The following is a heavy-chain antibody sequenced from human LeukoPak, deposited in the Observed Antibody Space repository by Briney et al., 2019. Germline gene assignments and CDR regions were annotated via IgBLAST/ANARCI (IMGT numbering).Heavy chain of an antibody. CDR1: GFTFSSYS. J-gene: IGHJ5*02. CDR3: AREEVGATTVS. Sequence: GGSLRLSCAASGFTFSSYSMNWVRQAPGKGLEWVSYISSSSSTIYYADSVKGRLTISRDNAKNSLYLQMNSLRAEDTVVYYCAREEVGATTVSWGQGTLVTVSS. V-gene: IGHV3-48*01. CDR2: ISSSSSTI. D-gene: IGHD1-26*01.